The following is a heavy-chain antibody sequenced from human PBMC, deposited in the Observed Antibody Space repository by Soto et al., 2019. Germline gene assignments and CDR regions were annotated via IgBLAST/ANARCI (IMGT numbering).Heavy chain of an antibody. D-gene: IGHD4-17*01. Sequence: GGSLRLSCAASGFTFSSYWMSWVRQAPGKGLEWVANIKQDGSEKYYVDSVKGRFTISRDNAKNSLYLQMNSLRAEDTAVCYCARDHYGDSFDYWGQGTLVTVSS. V-gene: IGHV3-7*01. CDR2: IKQDGSEK. CDR3: ARDHYGDSFDY. CDR1: GFTFSSYW. J-gene: IGHJ4*02.